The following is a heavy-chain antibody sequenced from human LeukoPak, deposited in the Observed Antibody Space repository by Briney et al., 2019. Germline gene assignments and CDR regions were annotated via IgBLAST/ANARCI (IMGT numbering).Heavy chain of an antibody. J-gene: IGHJ6*02. Sequence: GGSLRLSCAASGFVFSGYSINWVRQAPGKGLEWVSYISESSSHTYYVDSVKGRFTISRDNAKNSLYLQMNSLKADETAVYYCARVLLRNGYDAMDVWGQGTTVTVSS. D-gene: IGHD3-3*01. CDR2: ISESSSHT. CDR3: ARVLLRNGYDAMDV. CDR1: GFVFSGYS. V-gene: IGHV3-21*01.